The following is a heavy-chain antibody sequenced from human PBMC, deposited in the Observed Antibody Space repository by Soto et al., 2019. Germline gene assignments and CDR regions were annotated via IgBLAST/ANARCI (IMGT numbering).Heavy chain of an antibody. D-gene: IGHD6-6*01. CDR1: GESFTGYY. J-gene: IGHJ4*02. CDR2: IDHSGST. Sequence: SETLSLTCAVYGESFTGYYWSWIRQPPGGGLEWIGEIDHSGSTYYNASLKSRVSISIDTSKNQFSLKLTSVTAADTGVYYCASSSPFHYWGPGILVTVSS. V-gene: IGHV4-34*01. CDR3: ASSSPFHY.